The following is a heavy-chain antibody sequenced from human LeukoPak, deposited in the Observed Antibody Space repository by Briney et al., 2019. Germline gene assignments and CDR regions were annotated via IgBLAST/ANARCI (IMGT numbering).Heavy chain of an antibody. J-gene: IGHJ4*02. V-gene: IGHV5-10-1*01. CDR1: GYSFTGYW. Sequence: PGGSLRLSCKGPGYSFTGYWISWVRQMPGKGLEWMGRIDPSDSYTNYSPSFQGHVTISADKSISTAYLQWSSLKASDTAMYYCARQATVTTFDYWGQGTLVTVSS. CDR3: ARQATVTTFDY. CDR2: IDPSDSYT. D-gene: IGHD4-17*01.